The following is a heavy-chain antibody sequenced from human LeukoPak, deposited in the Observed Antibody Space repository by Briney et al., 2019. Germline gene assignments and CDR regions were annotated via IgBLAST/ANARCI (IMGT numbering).Heavy chain of an antibody. V-gene: IGHV3-30*01. D-gene: IGHD5-12*01. J-gene: IGHJ6*04. Sequence: GRSLRLSCAASGFTFSSYGLHWVRQAPGKGLEWVAGISYDGSNKYYGDSVKGRFTISRDNSKNTVYLQMNSLRPEDTAVYYCARDLATLGMDVWGKGTTVTVSS. CDR2: ISYDGSNK. CDR1: GFTFSSYG. CDR3: ARDLATLGMDV.